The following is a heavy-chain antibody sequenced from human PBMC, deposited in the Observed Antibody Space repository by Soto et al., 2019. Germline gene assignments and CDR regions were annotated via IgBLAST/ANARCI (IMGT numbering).Heavy chain of an antibody. CDR3: APSKGYFDWSLFDY. CDR2: ISYDGSNK. J-gene: IGHJ4*02. D-gene: IGHD3-9*01. V-gene: IGHV3-30*03. CDR1: GFTFCSYG. Sequence: GGPLRLSCAACGFTFCSYGMHWVRQDPGKGLEWVAVISYDGSNKYYADSVKGRFTISRDNSKNTLYLQMNSLRAEDTAVYYCAPSKGYFDWSLFDYWGQGTLVTVSS.